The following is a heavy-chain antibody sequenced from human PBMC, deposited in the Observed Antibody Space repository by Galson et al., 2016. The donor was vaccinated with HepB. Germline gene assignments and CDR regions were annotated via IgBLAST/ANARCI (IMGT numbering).Heavy chain of an antibody. Sequence: SLRLSCAASEFTVSTYGMHWVRQAPGKGLEWVALIWHDGSNKYYADSVKGRFTISRDNPKNTLYLQMNSLKVEDTAVYYCAREMHVAAAADFDVWGRGTLVTVSS. CDR3: AREMHVAAAADFDV. D-gene: IGHD6-13*01. CDR1: EFTVSTYG. V-gene: IGHV3-33*01. CDR2: IWHDGSNK. J-gene: IGHJ5*02.